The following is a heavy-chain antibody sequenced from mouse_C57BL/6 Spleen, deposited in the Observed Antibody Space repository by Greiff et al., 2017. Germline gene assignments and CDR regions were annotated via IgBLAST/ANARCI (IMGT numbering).Heavy chain of an antibody. Sequence: VHVKQSGPELVKPGASVKISCKASGYSFTDYNMNWVKQSNGKSLEWIGVINPNYGTTSYNQQFKGKATLTVDQSSSTAYMQLNSLTSEDSAVYYCARTTTVAPFAYWGQGTLVTVSA. CDR3: ARTTTVAPFAY. D-gene: IGHD1-1*01. V-gene: IGHV1-39*01. CDR1: GYSFTDYN. CDR2: INPNYGTT. J-gene: IGHJ3*01.